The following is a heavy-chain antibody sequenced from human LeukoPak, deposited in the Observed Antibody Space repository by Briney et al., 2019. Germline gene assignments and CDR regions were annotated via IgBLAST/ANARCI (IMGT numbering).Heavy chain of an antibody. Sequence: PGGSLRLSCEASGFTFSIYAMSWVRQTPGKGQQWVSSITSRDGTTYYADSVKGRFTISRDNSENTLYLRMSSLRAEDTAIYYCARDRPNYYGSDGHYYRRDGDHWGQGTLVTVSS. CDR2: ITSRDGTT. V-gene: IGHV3-23*01. D-gene: IGHD3-22*01. CDR1: GFTFSIYA. CDR3: ARDRPNYYGSDGHYYRRDGDH. J-gene: IGHJ5*02.